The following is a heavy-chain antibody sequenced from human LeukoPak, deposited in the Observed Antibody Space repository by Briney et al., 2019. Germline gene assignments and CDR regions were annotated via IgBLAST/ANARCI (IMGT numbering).Heavy chain of an antibody. V-gene: IGHV1-69*05. D-gene: IGHD2-15*01. J-gene: IGHJ5*02. CDR1: GGTFSSYA. Sequence: ASVKVSCKASGGTFSSYAISWVRRAPGQGLEWMGGIIPIFGTANYAQKFQGRVTITRDTSASTAYMELSSLRSEDTAVYYCASTYCSGGSCSFVWFDPWGQGTLVTVSS. CDR2: IIPIFGTA. CDR3: ASTYCSGGSCSFVWFDP.